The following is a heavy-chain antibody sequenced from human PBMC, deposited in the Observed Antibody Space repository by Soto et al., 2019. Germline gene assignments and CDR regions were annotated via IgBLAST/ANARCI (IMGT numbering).Heavy chain of an antibody. CDR1: GFTVSSNY. V-gene: IGHV3-53*01. CDR3: ARDLSGYVPFDY. J-gene: IGHJ4*02. CDR2: IYSDGST. D-gene: IGHD5-12*01. Sequence: GGSLRLSCAASGFTVSSNYMSWVRQAPGKGLEWVSVIYSDGSTYYADSVKGRFTISRDNAKNSLYLQMNSLRAEDTALYYCARDLSGYVPFDYWGQGTLVTVSS.